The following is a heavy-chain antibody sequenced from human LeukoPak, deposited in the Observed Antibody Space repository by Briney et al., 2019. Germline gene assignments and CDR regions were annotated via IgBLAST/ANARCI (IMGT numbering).Heavy chain of an antibody. J-gene: IGHJ4*02. D-gene: IGHD4-17*01. Sequence: GGSLRLSCAASGFTFNNAWMSWVRQAPGKGLEWGGRIKSKIDGGTTDYAAPVKGRFTISRDDSKRMLYLQMNSLKTEDTAVYYCADLGDYAVGWGQGTLVTVSS. CDR1: GFTFNNAW. V-gene: IGHV3-15*01. CDR2: IKSKIDGGTT. CDR3: ADLGDYAVG.